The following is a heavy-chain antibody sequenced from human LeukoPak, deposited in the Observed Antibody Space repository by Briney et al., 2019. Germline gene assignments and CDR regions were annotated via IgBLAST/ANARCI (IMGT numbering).Heavy chain of an antibody. Sequence: SETLSLTCKVSGASISSGSYYWSWIRQPAGKGLEWIGRIYTSGSTNYNPSLKSRVTISVDTSKNQFSLKLSSVTAADTAVYYCARRRDSYGKYYYYYMDVWGKGTTVTVSS. CDR1: GASISSGSYY. V-gene: IGHV4-61*02. J-gene: IGHJ6*03. CDR3: ARRRDSYGKYYYYYMDV. D-gene: IGHD5-18*01. CDR2: IYTSGST.